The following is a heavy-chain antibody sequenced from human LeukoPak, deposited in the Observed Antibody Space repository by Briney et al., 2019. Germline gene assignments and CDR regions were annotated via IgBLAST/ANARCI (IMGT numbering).Heavy chain of an antibody. D-gene: IGHD5-18*01. Sequence: GGSLRLSCAASGITVSNNYVTKHYMTWVRQAPGQGLEWVSVMYSGGSTYYADSVKGRFTISRDNAKNSLYLQMNSLRAEDTAMYYCVRDGGYTYSFFYWGQGTLVTVSS. CDR3: VRDGGYTYSFFY. V-gene: IGHV3-53*01. CDR1: GITVSNNY. J-gene: IGHJ4*02. CDR2: MYSGGST.